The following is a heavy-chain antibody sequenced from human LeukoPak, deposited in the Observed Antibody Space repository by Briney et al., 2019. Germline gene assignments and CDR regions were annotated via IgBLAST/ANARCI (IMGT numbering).Heavy chain of an antibody. CDR2: IWYDGSNK. V-gene: IGHV3-33*06. D-gene: IGHD3-22*01. CDR3: AKGGLRYYYDSSGYYLDY. CDR1: GFTFSSYG. J-gene: IGHJ4*02. Sequence: GGSLRLSCAASGFTFSSYGMHWVRQAPGEGLEWVAVIWYDGSNKYYADSVKGRFTISRDNSKNTLYLQMNSLRAEDTAVYYCAKGGLRYYYDSSGYYLDYWGQGTLVTVSS.